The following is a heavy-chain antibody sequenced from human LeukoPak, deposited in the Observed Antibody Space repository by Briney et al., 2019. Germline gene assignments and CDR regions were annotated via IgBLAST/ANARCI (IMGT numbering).Heavy chain of an antibody. D-gene: IGHD3-10*01. Sequence: GGSLRLSCAASGFTFNSWAMSWVRQAPGKGLEWVSSISGSGANTYYADSVKGRFTISRDNSKNTLYLQMHSLRAEDTAVYYCAKSQGDYYGKSPFDYWGQGTLVTVSS. J-gene: IGHJ4*02. V-gene: IGHV3-23*01. CDR3: AKSQGDYYGKSPFDY. CDR1: GFTFNSWA. CDR2: ISGSGANT.